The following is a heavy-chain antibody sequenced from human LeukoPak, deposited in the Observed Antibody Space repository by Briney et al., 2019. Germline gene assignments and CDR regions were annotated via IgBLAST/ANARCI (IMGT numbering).Heavy chain of an antibody. CDR3: ARDPWGSSSY. CDR2: ISSSSTYI. Sequence: AGSLRLSCAASGFTFSGYSMNWVRHAPGPGLELVSSISSSSTYIYYADSEKGRFTISRDNAKHSLYLRMNSRRAEDMAVYYCARDPWGSSSYWGQGILVTVSS. J-gene: IGHJ4*02. CDR1: GFTFSGYS. V-gene: IGHV3-21*01. D-gene: IGHD6-6*01.